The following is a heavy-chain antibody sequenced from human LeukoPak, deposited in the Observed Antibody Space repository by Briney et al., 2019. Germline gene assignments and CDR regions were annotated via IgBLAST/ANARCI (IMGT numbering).Heavy chain of an antibody. J-gene: IGHJ1*01. CDR3: ATKARGHYGGNSRDFQH. V-gene: IGHV7-4-1*02. D-gene: IGHD4-23*01. Sequence: GASVKVSCKASGYTFTSYAMNWVRQAPGQGLEWMGWINTNTGNPTYAQGFTGRFVFSLDTSVSTAYLQISSLKAEDTAVYYCATKARGHYGGNSRDFQHWGQGTLVTVSS. CDR2: INTNTGNP. CDR1: GYTFTSYA.